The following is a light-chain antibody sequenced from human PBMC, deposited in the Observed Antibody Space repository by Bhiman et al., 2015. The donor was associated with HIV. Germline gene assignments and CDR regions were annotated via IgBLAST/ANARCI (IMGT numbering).Light chain of an antibody. CDR1: SSNIGNNY. Sequence: QSVLTQPPSVSAAPGQRVTVSCSGSSSNIGNNYVSWYQQFPGTAPKLVIYDTDKRPSGIPERFSGSKSGTSATLGITGLQTGDEADYYCAAWDDSLNGLWVFGGGTKLTV. V-gene: IGLV1-51*01. J-gene: IGLJ3*02. CDR3: AAWDDSLNGLWV. CDR2: DTD.